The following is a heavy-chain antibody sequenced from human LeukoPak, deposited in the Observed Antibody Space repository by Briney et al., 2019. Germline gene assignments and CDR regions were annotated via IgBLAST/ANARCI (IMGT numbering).Heavy chain of an antibody. D-gene: IGHD6-13*01. Sequence: PSETLSLTCDVSGGSFNDYYWSWIRQAPGKGLEWIGKIRHSGSTNYNPSLKGRVTVSVDTSKNQFSLRLTSVTAADTAVYYCARRGSWTYYYAMDVWGQGTTVTVSS. CDR3: ARRGSWTYYYAMDV. J-gene: IGHJ6*02. CDR1: GGSFNDYY. CDR2: IRHSGST. V-gene: IGHV4-34*01.